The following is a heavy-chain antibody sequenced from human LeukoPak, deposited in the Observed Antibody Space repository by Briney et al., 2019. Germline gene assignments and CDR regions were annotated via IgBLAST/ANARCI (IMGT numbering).Heavy chain of an antibody. CDR3: AKESKYLPPDY. CDR1: GFTVSSNY. D-gene: IGHD2-2*02. V-gene: IGHV3-53*01. CDR2: IYSGGST. J-gene: IGHJ4*02. Sequence: GGSLRLSCAASGFTVSSNYMSWVRQAPGKGLEWVSVIYSGGSTYYADSVKGRFTISRDNSKNTLYLQMNSLRAEDTAVYYCAKESKYLPPDYWGQGTLVTVSS.